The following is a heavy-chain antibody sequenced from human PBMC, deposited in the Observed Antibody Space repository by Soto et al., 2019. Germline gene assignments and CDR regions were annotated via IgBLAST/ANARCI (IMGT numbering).Heavy chain of an antibody. V-gene: IGHV3-64*01. D-gene: IGHD2-2*01. CDR3: ARESHCSSTSCYGPAFDI. CDR2: ISSNGGST. Sequence: GGSLRLSCAASGFTFSSYAMHWVRQAPGKGLEYVSAISSNGGSTYYANSVKGRFTISRDNSKNTLYLQMGSLRAEDMAVYYCARESHCSSTSCYGPAFDIWGQGTMVTVSS. CDR1: GFTFSSYA. J-gene: IGHJ3*02.